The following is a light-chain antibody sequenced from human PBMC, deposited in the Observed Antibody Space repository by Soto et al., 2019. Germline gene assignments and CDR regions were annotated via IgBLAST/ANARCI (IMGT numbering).Light chain of an antibody. Sequence: DIQMTHSPSSLSASVGDIVSITCRASQSIGTFLNWYQQKPGAAPNLLIHTSFTLYSGVPSRFSGTGSGTDFTLTISSLQPEDFATYFCQQAFSAEWTFGHGTKVDIK. CDR2: TSF. CDR3: QQAFSAEWT. V-gene: IGKV1-39*01. CDR1: QSIGTF. J-gene: IGKJ1*01.